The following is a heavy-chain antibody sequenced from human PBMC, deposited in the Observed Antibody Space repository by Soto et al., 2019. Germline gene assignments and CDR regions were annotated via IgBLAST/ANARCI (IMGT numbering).Heavy chain of an antibody. CDR2: IKQDGSEK. V-gene: IGHV3-7*01. J-gene: IGHJ6*02. Sequence: LRLSCAASGFTFSSYWMSWVRQAPGKGLEWVANIKQDGSEKYYVDSVKGRFTISRDNAKNSLYLQMNSLRAEDTAVYYCARENYDFWSGSHYYYYGMDVWGQGTTVTVSS. CDR1: GFTFSSYW. CDR3: ARENYDFWSGSHYYYYGMDV. D-gene: IGHD3-3*01.